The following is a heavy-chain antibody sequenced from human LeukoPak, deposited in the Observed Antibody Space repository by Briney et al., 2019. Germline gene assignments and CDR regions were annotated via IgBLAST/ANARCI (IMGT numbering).Heavy chain of an antibody. J-gene: IGHJ6*02. CDR1: VYTFTGYY. CDR2: INPNSGVT. V-gene: IGHV1-2*02. Sequence: SVTVSFTASVYTFTGYYMQCVRQAPGQGPERIGWINPNSGVTNYAQKIQGRVTIIRDTSISTAYMGLRRLRSDDTAVYFCARDHCVSSGCYEGYFYGMDVWGRGTTVTVSS. D-gene: IGHD2-2*01. CDR3: ARDHCVSSGCYEGYFYGMDV.